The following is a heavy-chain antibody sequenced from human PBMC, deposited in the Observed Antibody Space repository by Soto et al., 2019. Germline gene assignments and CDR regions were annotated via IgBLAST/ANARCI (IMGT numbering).Heavy chain of an antibody. D-gene: IGHD4-4*01. Sequence: SLRLSCTASGFTFGDYAMSWFRQAPGKGLEWVGFIRSKAYGGTTEYAASVKGRFTISRDDSKSIAYLQMNSLKTEDTAAYYCTRHDYSNPDWFDPWGQGTLVTVSS. J-gene: IGHJ5*02. V-gene: IGHV3-49*03. CDR1: GFTFGDYA. CDR3: TRHDYSNPDWFDP. CDR2: IRSKAYGGTT.